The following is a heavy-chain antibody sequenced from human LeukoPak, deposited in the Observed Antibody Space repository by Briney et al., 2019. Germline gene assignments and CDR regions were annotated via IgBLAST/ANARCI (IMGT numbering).Heavy chain of an antibody. J-gene: IGHJ4*02. D-gene: IGHD4-17*01. Sequence: GGSLRLSCAASGFSFSYSEMTWVRQAPGKGLEWVAYISISGSTTYYADSVKGRFTISRDNSKNTLYLQMNSLRAEDTAVYYCATINDYGDYSFDYWGQGTLVTVSS. V-gene: IGHV3-23*01. CDR3: ATINDYGDYSFDY. CDR2: ISISGSTT. CDR1: GFSFSYSE.